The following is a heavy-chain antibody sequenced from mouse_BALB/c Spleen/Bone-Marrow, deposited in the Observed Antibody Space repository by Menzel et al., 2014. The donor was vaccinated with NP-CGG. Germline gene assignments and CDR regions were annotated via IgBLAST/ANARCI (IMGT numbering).Heavy chain of an antibody. J-gene: IGHJ2*01. Sequence: VQLQQSGPGLVAPSQRLSITCTVSGFSLTSYGVHWVRQPPGKGLEWLGVIWTGGTTNYDSALMSRLSISKDNSESQVSLKMKSLQTDDTAIYYCARDYGSRHYFDYWGQGTTLTVSS. CDR3: ARDYGSRHYFDY. CDR2: IWTGGTT. V-gene: IGHV2-9*02. CDR1: GFSLTSYG. D-gene: IGHD1-1*01.